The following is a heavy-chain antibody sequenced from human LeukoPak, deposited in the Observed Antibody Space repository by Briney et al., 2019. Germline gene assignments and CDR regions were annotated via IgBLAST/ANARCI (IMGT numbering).Heavy chain of an antibody. CDR3: VKVSLNMVNDAFDI. J-gene: IGHJ3*02. D-gene: IGHD2-21*01. V-gene: IGHV3-9*01. Sequence: PGGSLRLSCAAFGFTFDDYAMHWVRQAPGKGLEWVSGITWNSGTIGYADSVKGRFTISRDNAKNSLYLQVNSLRAEDTAMYYCVKVSLNMVNDAFDIWGQGTMVSVSS. CDR1: GFTFDDYA. CDR2: ITWNSGTI.